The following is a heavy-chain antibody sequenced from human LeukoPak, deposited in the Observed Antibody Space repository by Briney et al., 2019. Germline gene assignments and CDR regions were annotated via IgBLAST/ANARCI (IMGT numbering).Heavy chain of an antibody. Sequence: GGSLRLSCAASRFTFSTYSMNWVRQAPGKGLEWVSSIDSTSTYIYYADSVKGRFTISRDNAKNSLYLQMNSLRAEDTAVYYCARDLPVPAAIMDAFDIWGQGTMVTVSS. CDR3: ARDLPVPAAIMDAFDI. D-gene: IGHD2-2*02. J-gene: IGHJ3*02. CDR2: IDSTSTYI. CDR1: RFTFSTYS. V-gene: IGHV3-21*01.